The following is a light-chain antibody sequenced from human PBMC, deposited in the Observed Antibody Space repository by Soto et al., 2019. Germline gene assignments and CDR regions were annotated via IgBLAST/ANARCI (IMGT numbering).Light chain of an antibody. CDR3: QQYNSYSFT. CDR1: QSISRS. CDR2: DAS. J-gene: IGKJ3*01. Sequence: DIQMTQSPSTLSASVGDRVTITCRASQSISRSLAWYQQKPGKAPNLLIYDASSLESGVPSRFSGSGFGTEFTLTISSLQPDDFATYYCQQYNSYSFTFGPGTKVDIK. V-gene: IGKV1-5*01.